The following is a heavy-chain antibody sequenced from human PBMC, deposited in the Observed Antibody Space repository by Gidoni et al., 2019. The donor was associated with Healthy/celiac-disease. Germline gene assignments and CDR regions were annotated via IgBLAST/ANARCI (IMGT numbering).Heavy chain of an antibody. CDR2: IKSKTDGGTT. D-gene: IGHD6-13*01. V-gene: IGHV3-15*01. Sequence: EVQLVESGGGLVKPGGSLRLSCAASGFTFSNAWMSWVRQAPGKGLEWVGRIKSKTDGGTTDYAAPVKGRFTISRDDSKNTLYLQMNSLKTEDTAVYYCTTPLYSSSWYHTFSDYWGQGTLVTVSS. CDR3: TTPLYSSSWYHTFSDY. CDR1: GFTFSNAW. J-gene: IGHJ4*02.